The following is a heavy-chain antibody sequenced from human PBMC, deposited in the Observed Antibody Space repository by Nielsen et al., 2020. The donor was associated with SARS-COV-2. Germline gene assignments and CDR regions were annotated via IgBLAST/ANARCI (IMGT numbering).Heavy chain of an antibody. D-gene: IGHD1-26*01. CDR1: GGSISSSNW. J-gene: IGHJ5*02. Sequence: SETLSLTCAVSGGSISSSNWWTWVRQPPGKGLEWIGEIYHGGNTNYNPSLRSRVTISVDKSKNQFSLRLTSVTAADTAVYYCARLLTDTGIYFRFDPWGQGTLVSVSS. CDR2: IYHGGNT. V-gene: IGHV4-4*02. CDR3: ARLLTDTGIYFRFDP.